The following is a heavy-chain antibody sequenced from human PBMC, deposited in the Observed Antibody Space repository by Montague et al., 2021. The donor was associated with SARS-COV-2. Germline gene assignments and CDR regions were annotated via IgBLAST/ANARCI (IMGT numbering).Heavy chain of an antibody. D-gene: IGHD3-16*01. V-gene: IGHV4-39*01. Sequence: SETLSLTCTVSGGPISSSSYYWDWIRQPPGKGLEWIGSIYYSGSTYYXPSLKSRVTISVDTSKNQFSLKLSSVTAADTAVYYCARHPLRMITFGGVMGFDYWGQGTLVTVSS. CDR2: IYYSGST. CDR3: ARHPLRMITFGGVMGFDY. J-gene: IGHJ4*02. CDR1: GGPISSSSYY.